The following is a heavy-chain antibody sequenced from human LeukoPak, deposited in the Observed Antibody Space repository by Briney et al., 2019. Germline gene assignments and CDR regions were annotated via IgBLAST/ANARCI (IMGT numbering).Heavy chain of an antibody. V-gene: IGHV3-30*18. CDR1: GFTFSRYG. CDR2: ISYDGSNK. Sequence: GGSLRLSCAASGFTFSRYGMHWVCQAPGKWLEWVAVISYDGSNKYYADSVKGRFTISRDNSKNTLYLQMNSLRAEDTAVYYCAKDSEKSNYDFWSGYYPGYWGQGTLVTVSS. D-gene: IGHD3-3*01. CDR3: AKDSEKSNYDFWSGYYPGY. J-gene: IGHJ4*02.